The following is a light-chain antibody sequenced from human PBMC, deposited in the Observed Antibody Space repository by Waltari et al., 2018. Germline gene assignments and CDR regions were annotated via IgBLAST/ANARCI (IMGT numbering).Light chain of an antibody. CDR2: GAS. Sequence: EIVLTQSPGTLSLSPGERATLSCRASQRVSRALAWYQQNPGQAPSRLIYGASNRATGFPDRCSGSGSGTDFSLIIIRLEPEDFAVYYCQHYVSLPVTFGQGTKVEIK. CDR3: QHYVSLPVT. J-gene: IGKJ1*01. V-gene: IGKV3-20*01. CDR1: QRVSRA.